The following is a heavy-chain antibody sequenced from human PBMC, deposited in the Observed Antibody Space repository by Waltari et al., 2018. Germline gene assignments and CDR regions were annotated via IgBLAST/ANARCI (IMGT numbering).Heavy chain of an antibody. CDR3: ARGSGVDS. V-gene: IGHV3-23*01. D-gene: IGHD7-27*01. CDR2: ISDAGGII. CDR1: GFPFSTYV. Sequence: EVQLLDSGGGLVQLGGSLRLSCAASGFPFSTYVMNWVRQAPGKGLEWVSSISDAGGIINYADSVKGRFTISRDNSKNTLYLQMNSLRVDDTAVYYCARGSGVDSWGQGTLVTISS. J-gene: IGHJ4*02.